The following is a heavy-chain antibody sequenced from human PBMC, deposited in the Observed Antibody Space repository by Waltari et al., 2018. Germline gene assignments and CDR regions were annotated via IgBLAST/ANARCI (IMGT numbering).Heavy chain of an antibody. D-gene: IGHD2-15*01. CDR1: EFTLSNGW. J-gene: IGHJ4*02. V-gene: IGHV3-15*01. Sequence: EVQLVESGGGLVKPGGSLRLSCTASEFTLSNGWMSWVRQAPGKGLVWIDRVKSKSAGGTIDYAAPVKGRFTLSRDDSKNTLSLQMNSLKNGDTGIYYCTTDRGISVRPIFDCWGQGTPVTVSS. CDR3: TTDRGISVRPIFDC. CDR2: VKSKSAGGTI.